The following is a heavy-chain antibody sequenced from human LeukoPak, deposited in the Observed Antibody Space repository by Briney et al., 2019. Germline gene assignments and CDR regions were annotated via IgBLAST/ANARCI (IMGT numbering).Heavy chain of an antibody. J-gene: IGHJ5*02. Sequence: GASVKVSCKASGYTFTSYYMHWVRQAPGQGLEWMGWMNPNSGNTGYAQKFQGRVTITRNTSISTAYMELSSLRSEDTAVYYCARVRSPRPHKAFDPWGQGTLVTVSS. CDR3: ARVRSPRPHKAFDP. CDR1: GYTFTSYY. CDR2: MNPNSGNT. V-gene: IGHV1-8*03.